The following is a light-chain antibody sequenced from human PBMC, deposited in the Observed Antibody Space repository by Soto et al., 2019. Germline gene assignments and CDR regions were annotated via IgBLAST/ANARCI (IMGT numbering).Light chain of an antibody. V-gene: IGLV2-14*03. J-gene: IGLJ1*01. CDR1: SSDVGGYNS. CDR3: SSYTSTSSYV. CDR2: EVS. Sequence: QSVLTQPASVSGSPARSITVSCTGTSSDVGGYNSVSWYQQHPGKPPKLIIYEVSNRPSGVSDRFSGSKSGNTASLTISGLQAEDEADYYCSSYTSTSSYVFATGTKVTVL.